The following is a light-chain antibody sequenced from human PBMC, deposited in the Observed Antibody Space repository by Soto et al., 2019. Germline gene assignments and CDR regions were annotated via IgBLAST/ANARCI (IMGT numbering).Light chain of an antibody. CDR3: QQYDNLPPL. J-gene: IGKJ3*01. Sequence: DIQMTQSPSSLSASVGDRVTITCQASQDISNYLNWYQQKPGIAPKLLIYDASNLETGVPSRFSGSGSGTDFTFTISSLQPEDIATYYCQQYDNLPPLFGPGTKGDIK. CDR2: DAS. CDR1: QDISNY. V-gene: IGKV1-33*01.